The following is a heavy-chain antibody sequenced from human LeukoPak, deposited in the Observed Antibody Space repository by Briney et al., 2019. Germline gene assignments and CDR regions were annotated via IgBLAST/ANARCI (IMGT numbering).Heavy chain of an antibody. Sequence: PGGSLRLSCAASGFTFSNAWMSWVRQAPGKGLEWVGRIKSKTDGGTTDYAAPVKGRFTIPRDDSKNTLYLQMNSLKTEDTAVYYCTTSYSGKRRGDYWGQGTLVTVSS. J-gene: IGHJ4*02. CDR1: GFTFSNAW. CDR2: IKSKTDGGTT. CDR3: TTSYSGKRRGDY. D-gene: IGHD4-23*01. V-gene: IGHV3-15*01.